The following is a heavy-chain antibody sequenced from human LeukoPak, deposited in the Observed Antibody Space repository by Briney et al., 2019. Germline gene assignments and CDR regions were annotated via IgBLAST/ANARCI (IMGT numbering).Heavy chain of an antibody. J-gene: IGHJ5*02. CDR3: ASVIAAAGTLDWFDP. CDR2: IYYSGST. D-gene: IGHD6-13*01. CDR1: GGSISSSSYY. V-gene: IGHV4-39*01. Sequence: PSETLSLTCTVSGGSISSSSYYWGWIRQPPGKGLEWIGSIYYSGSTYYNPSLKSRVTISVDTSKNQFSLKLSSVTAADTAVYYCASVIAAAGTLDWFDPWGQGTLVTVSP.